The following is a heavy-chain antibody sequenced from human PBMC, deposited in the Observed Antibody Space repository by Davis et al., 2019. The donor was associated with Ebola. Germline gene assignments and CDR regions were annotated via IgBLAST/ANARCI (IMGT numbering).Heavy chain of an antibody. J-gene: IGHJ4*02. Sequence: PGGSLRLSCAASGFTFSGYAMHWVRQAPGKGLEWVAIISYDGSNKYYADSVKGRFTISRDSSKNMLYLQMNSLRPEDTAVYYCARGSGSYLPFDYWGQGTLVTVSS. CDR1: GFTFSGYA. V-gene: IGHV3-30*04. D-gene: IGHD1-26*01. CDR2: ISYDGSNK. CDR3: ARGSGSYLPFDY.